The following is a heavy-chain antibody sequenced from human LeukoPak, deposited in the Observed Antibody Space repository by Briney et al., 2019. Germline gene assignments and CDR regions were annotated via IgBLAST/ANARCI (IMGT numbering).Heavy chain of an antibody. CDR3: AKWGQGVTYAFDY. J-gene: IGHJ4*02. D-gene: IGHD2-21*02. Sequence: GGSLRLSCAASVFTFSSYGMHWVRQAPGKGLEWVAFIRYDGSNKYYADSVKGRFTISRDNSKNTLYLQMNSLRAEDTAVYYCAKWGQGVTYAFDYWGQGTLVTVSS. CDR1: VFTFSSYG. V-gene: IGHV3-30*02. CDR2: IRYDGSNK.